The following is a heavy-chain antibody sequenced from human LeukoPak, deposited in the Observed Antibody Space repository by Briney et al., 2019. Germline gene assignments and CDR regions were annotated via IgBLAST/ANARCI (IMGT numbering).Heavy chain of an antibody. CDR2: INHSGST. V-gene: IGHV4-34*01. CDR3: ARGWYEDY. Sequence: SETLSLTCAVYGGSFSGYYWSWIRQPPGKGLEWIGEINHSGSTNYNPSLKCRVTISVDTSKNQFSLKLSSVTAADTAVYYCARGWYEDYWGQGTLVTVSS. D-gene: IGHD1-14*01. J-gene: IGHJ4*02. CDR1: GGSFSGYY.